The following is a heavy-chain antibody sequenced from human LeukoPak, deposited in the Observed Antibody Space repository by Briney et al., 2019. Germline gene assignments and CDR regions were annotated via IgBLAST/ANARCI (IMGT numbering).Heavy chain of an antibody. CDR2: IRYDGSNK. V-gene: IGHV3-30*02. Sequence: GGSLRLSCAASGFTFSSYGMHWVRQAPGKGLEWVAFIRYDGSNKYYADSVKGRFTISRDNSKNTLYLQMNSLRAEDTAVYYCANPQLGYCSSTSCLGLNWFDPWGQGTLVTVSS. CDR3: ANPQLGYCSSTSCLGLNWFDP. J-gene: IGHJ5*02. D-gene: IGHD2-2*01. CDR1: GFTFSSYG.